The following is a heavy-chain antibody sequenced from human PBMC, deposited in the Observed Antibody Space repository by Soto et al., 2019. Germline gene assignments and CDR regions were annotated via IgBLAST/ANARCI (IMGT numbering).Heavy chain of an antibody. CDR1: GGYVSSGSYY. D-gene: IGHD6-19*01. Sequence: SETLSLTCTVSGGYVSSGSYYWSWIRQPPGKGLEWIGYIYYSGCTNYNPSLKSRVTISVDTSKNQFSLKLSSVTAADTAVYYCARGDRAGNFDYWGQGTLVTVSS. V-gene: IGHV4-61*01. CDR3: ARGDRAGNFDY. J-gene: IGHJ4*02. CDR2: IYYSGCT.